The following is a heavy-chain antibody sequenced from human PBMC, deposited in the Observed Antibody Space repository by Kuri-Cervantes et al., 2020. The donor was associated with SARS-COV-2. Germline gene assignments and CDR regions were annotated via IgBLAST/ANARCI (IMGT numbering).Heavy chain of an antibody. CDR1: GFTFDDYA. CDR3: AKKKGPFNAFDI. Sequence: GGSLRLSCAASGFTFDDYAMHWVRQAPGKGLEWVSGISWNSGSIGYADSVKGRFTISRDNAKNTLYLQMNSLRAEDTAVYYCAKKKGPFNAFDIWGQGTMVTVSS. V-gene: IGHV3-9*01. CDR2: ISWNSGSI. J-gene: IGHJ3*02.